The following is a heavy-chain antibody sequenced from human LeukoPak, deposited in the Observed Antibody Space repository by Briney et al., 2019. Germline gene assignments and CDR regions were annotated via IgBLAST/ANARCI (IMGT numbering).Heavy chain of an antibody. CDR3: ARVLVGATYFDY. CDR2: IIPIFGTA. CDR1: GGTFSSYA. V-gene: IGHV1-69*01. J-gene: IGHJ4*02. Sequence: SVKISCKTSGGTFSSYAISWVRQGPGQGLEWVGGIIPIFGTANYAQKFQGRVTITADESTSTAYMELSSLRSEDTAVYYYARVLVGATYFDYWGQGTLVTVSS. D-gene: IGHD1-26*01.